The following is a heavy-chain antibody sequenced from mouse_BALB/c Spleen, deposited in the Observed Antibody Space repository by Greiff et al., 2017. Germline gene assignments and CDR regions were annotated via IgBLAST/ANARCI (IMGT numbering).Heavy chain of an antibody. J-gene: IGHJ2*01. V-gene: IGHV1-15*01. Sequence: VQLQQSGAELVRPGASVTLSCKASGYTFTDYEMHWVKQTPVHGLEWIGAIDPETGGTAYNQKFKGKATLTADKSSSTAYMELRSLTSEDSAVYYCTRSGYYGSSPLFDYWGQGTTLTVSS. CDR3: TRSGYYGSSPLFDY. CDR2: IDPETGGT. CDR1: GYTFTDYE. D-gene: IGHD1-1*01.